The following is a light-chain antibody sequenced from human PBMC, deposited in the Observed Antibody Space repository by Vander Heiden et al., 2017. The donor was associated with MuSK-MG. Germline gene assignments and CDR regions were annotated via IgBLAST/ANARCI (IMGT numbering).Light chain of an antibody. Sequence: QSALTQPASVSGSPGQSITISCTGTSSDVGGYNYVSWYQQHPGKAPKLMIYEVSNQPSGVSNRFSGSKSGNTASLTISRLQAEDEADYYCSSYTSSSTLGVFGTGTKVTVL. CDR1: SSDVGGYNY. CDR3: SSYTSSSTLGV. V-gene: IGLV2-14*01. J-gene: IGLJ1*01. CDR2: EVS.